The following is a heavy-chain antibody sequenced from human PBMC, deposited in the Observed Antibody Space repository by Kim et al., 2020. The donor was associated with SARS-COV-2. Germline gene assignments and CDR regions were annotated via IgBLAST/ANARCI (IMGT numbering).Heavy chain of an antibody. D-gene: IGHD3-3*01. CDR3: ARLVWYYDFWSGYWDY. Sequence: SETLSLTCTVSGGSISSSSYYWGWIRQPPGKGLEWIGSIYYSGSTFYNPSLKSRVTISVDTSKNQFSLKLSSVTAADTAVYYCARLVWYYDFWSGYWDY. CDR2: IYYSGST. J-gene: IGHJ6*01. V-gene: IGHV4-39*07. CDR1: GGSISSSSYY.